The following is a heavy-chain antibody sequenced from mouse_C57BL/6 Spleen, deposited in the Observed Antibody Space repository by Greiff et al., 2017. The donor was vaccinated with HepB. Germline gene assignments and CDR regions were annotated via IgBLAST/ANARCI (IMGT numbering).Heavy chain of an antibody. CDR2: IYPRSGNT. CDR1: GYTFTSYG. D-gene: IGHD6-1*01. Sequence: VQLQQSGAELARPGASVKLSCKASGYTFTSYGISWVKQRTGQGLEWIGEIYPRSGNTYYNEKFKGKATLTADKSSSTAYMELRSLTSEDSAVYFCAREEATDAMDYWGQGTSVTVSS. V-gene: IGHV1-81*01. CDR3: AREEATDAMDY. J-gene: IGHJ4*01.